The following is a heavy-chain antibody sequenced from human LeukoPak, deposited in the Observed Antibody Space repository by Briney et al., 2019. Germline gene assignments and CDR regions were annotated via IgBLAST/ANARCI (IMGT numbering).Heavy chain of an antibody. CDR3: ATQYYYDSSGYYPFSS. J-gene: IGHJ4*02. V-gene: IGHV3-21*01. CDR2: ISSDSRHI. CDR1: EFTFSSYS. D-gene: IGHD3-22*01. Sequence: GGSLRLSCAASEFTFSSYSMNWVRQSPGKGLEWVSSISSDSRHIYYADSVKGRFTISRDNAKDSLYLQMNSLRAEDTAVYYCATQYYYDSSGYYPFSSGGQGTLVTVSS.